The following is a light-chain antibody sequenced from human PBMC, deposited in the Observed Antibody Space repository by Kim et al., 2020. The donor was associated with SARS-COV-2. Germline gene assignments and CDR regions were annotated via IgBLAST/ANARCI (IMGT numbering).Light chain of an antibody. CDR2: QAS. CDR1: QSVDSW. CDR3: KQYETYWT. Sequence: DIQITQSPSTLSAFVGNRVTNTCRASQSVDSWLAWYQQKPGKDPKLLIYQASKLASGVPSKFSGSGSGTDFTLTISNLQPDDSAIYYCKQYETYWTFGPGTKVDIK. J-gene: IGKJ1*01. V-gene: IGKV1-5*03.